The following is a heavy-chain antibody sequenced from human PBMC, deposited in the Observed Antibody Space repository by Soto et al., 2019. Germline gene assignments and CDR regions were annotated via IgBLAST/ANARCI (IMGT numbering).Heavy chain of an antibody. D-gene: IGHD2-8*01. J-gene: IGHJ4*02. CDR3: ARDSDCTNGVCLVPFDY. CDR1: GFSFSDYW. V-gene: IGHV3-7*05. CDR2: IDQGGGEK. Sequence: GGSLRLSCAASGFSFSDYWMAWVRQAPGKGLEWVANIDQGGGEKHYVDSVQGRFTISRDNDKNSLYLQMNSLRAEDTAVYYYARDSDCTNGVCLVPFDYWGQGTLVTVHS.